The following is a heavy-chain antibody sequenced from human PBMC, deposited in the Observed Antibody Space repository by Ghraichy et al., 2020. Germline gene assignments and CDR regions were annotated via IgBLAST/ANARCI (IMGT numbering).Heavy chain of an antibody. CDR2: IYYSGST. CDR1: GGSISSYY. D-gene: IGHD6-19*01. Sequence: SETLSLTCTVSGGSISSYYWSWIRQPPGKGLEWIGYIYYSGSTNYNPSLKSRVTISVDTSKNQFSLKLSSVTAADTAVYYCARVVRGAVAGGGNWFDPWGQGTLVTVSS. V-gene: IGHV4-59*01. J-gene: IGHJ5*02. CDR3: ARVVRGAVAGGGNWFDP.